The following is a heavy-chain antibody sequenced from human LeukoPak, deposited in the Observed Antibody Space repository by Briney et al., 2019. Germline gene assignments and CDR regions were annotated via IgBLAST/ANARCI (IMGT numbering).Heavy chain of an antibody. J-gene: IGHJ5*02. CDR1: GGSISSSSYY. V-gene: IGHV4-39*07. CDR3: AREDRRDGYNHEGWFDP. D-gene: IGHD5-24*01. CDR2: IYYSGST. Sequence: PSETLSLTCTVSGGSISSSSYYWGWIRQPPGKGLEWIGSIYYSGSTYYDPSLKSRVTISVDTSKNQFSLKLSSVTAADTAVYYCAREDRRDGYNHEGWFDPWGQGTLVTVSS.